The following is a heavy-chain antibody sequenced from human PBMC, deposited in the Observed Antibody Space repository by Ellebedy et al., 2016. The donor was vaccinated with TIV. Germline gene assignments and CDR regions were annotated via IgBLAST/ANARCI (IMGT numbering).Heavy chain of an antibody. V-gene: IGHV3-48*04. CDR2: IRSDSAII. CDR1: GFTSITFNIYG. CDR3: ATSQGYFDN. Sequence: PGGSLRLSCAGSGFTSITFNIYGFNWVRQAPGKGLEWISYIRSDSAIITYADSVKGRFTVSRDNAKSSLYLQLNSLRAEDTATYYCATSQGYFDNWGQGALVTVSS. J-gene: IGHJ4*02.